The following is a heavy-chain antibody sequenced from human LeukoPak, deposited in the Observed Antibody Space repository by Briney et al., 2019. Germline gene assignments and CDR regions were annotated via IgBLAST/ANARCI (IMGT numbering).Heavy chain of an antibody. V-gene: IGHV1-24*01. CDR3: ARVRTMVRGEGAFDI. Sequence: ASVKVSCKVSGYTLTELSMHWVRQAPGKGLEWMGGFDPEDGETIYAQKFQGRVTITADESTSTAYMELSSLRSEDTAVYYCARVRTMVRGEGAFDIWGQGTMVTVSS. J-gene: IGHJ3*02. D-gene: IGHD3-10*01. CDR1: GYTLTELS. CDR2: FDPEDGET.